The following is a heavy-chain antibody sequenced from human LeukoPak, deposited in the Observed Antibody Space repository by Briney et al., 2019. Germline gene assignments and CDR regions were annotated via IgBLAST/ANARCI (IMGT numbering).Heavy chain of an antibody. CDR1: GYTVTTQD. V-gene: IGHV1-8*01. Sequence: ASVRVSCTASGYTVTTQDINWVRQAPGQGVEWMGLMNPNLGNTAYAQKFQGRVTMTRNTSISTAYMELSSLRSEDTAVYDCARWIAVRSGFDYWGPGTQVTVSS. J-gene: IGHJ4*02. CDR2: MNPNLGNT. D-gene: IGHD6-6*01. CDR3: ARWIAVRSGFDY.